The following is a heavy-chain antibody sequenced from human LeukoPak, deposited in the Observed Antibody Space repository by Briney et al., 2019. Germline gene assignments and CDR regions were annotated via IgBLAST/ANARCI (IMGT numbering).Heavy chain of an antibody. CDR1: GASVSSYY. CDR2: MYYRGST. D-gene: IGHD5-18*01. Sequence: SETLSLTCTVSGASVSSYYWSWFRQPPGKGLEWIGYMYYRGSTNYNPSVRSRVTISVDTSKNQFSLKLSSVTAADTAVYYCARGEYSYGPFDYWGQGTLVTVSS. V-gene: IGHV4-59*02. J-gene: IGHJ4*02. CDR3: ARGEYSYGPFDY.